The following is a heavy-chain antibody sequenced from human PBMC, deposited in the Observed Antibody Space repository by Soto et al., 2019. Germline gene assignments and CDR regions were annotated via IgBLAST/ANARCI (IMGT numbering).Heavy chain of an antibody. Sequence: QVQLVQSGAEVRKPGASVKISCKASGYIFTSYAIHWLRQAPGQRREWMGWINGGACDTRYSVNFQTRVTFTRDTAATTAFMDLSSLSSADTAIYYCARSPSRMAAETQLDPWGQGTLVSVSS. V-gene: IGHV1-3*01. CDR1: GYIFTSYA. J-gene: IGHJ5*02. D-gene: IGHD6-6*01. CDR2: INGGACDT. CDR3: ARSPSRMAAETQLDP.